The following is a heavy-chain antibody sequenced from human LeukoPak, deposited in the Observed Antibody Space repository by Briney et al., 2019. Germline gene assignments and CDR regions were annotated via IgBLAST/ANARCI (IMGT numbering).Heavy chain of an antibody. CDR3: ASAHSSSWYRY. Sequence: ETLSLTCTVSGGSISSYYWSWIRQPPGKGLEWIGYIYYSGSTNYNPSPKSRVTISVDTSKNQFSLKLSSVTAADTAVYYCASAHSSSWYRYWGQGTLVTVSS. CDR1: GGSISSYY. CDR2: IYYSGST. J-gene: IGHJ4*02. V-gene: IGHV4-59*01. D-gene: IGHD6-13*01.